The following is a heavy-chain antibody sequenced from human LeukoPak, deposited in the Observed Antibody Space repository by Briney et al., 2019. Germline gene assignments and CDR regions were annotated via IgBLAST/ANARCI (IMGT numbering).Heavy chain of an antibody. D-gene: IGHD1-1*01. CDR2: TNSGGSST. V-gene: IGHV3-48*01. CDR1: GFTFSDYS. CDR3: ARVCLTTNCPSLDY. Sequence: GGSLRLSCVASGFTFSDYSMNWVRQAPGKGLEWVSYTNSGGSSTHYVDSVKGRFTISRDNAKNSLYLQMTSLTAEDTAVYYCARVCLTTNCPSLDYWGQGTLVTVSS. J-gene: IGHJ4*02.